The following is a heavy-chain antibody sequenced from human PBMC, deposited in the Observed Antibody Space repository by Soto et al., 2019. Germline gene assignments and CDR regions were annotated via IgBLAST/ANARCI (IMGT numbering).Heavy chain of an antibody. V-gene: IGHV1-8*01. D-gene: IGHD6-19*01. J-gene: IGHJ5*02. CDR2: MNPNSANT. Sequence: QVQLVQSGAEVKKPGASVKVSCKASGYTFSNYDMNWVRQAPGQGLEWMGWMNPNSANTGYAQKFRGRLTMTRDTSITTAYMELSSLTSEDTAVYYCARSDGWDLNWFDLWGQGTLVTVSS. CDR1: GYTFSNYD. CDR3: ARSDGWDLNWFDL.